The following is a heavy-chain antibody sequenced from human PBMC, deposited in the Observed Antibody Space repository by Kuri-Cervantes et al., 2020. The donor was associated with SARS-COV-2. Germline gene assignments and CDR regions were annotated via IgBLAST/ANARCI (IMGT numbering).Heavy chain of an antibody. CDR1: GFTFSDSA. CDR3: AREGNEDAFET. V-gene: IGHV3-30*04. Sequence: LTCAASGFTFSDSAMHWVRQAPGKGLEWVAFISYDGSSKDYADSVKGRLTISRDNSKNTLYLQMKSLRAEDTAVFYCAREGNEDAFETWGQGTRVTVSS. CDR2: ISYDGSSK. J-gene: IGHJ3*02.